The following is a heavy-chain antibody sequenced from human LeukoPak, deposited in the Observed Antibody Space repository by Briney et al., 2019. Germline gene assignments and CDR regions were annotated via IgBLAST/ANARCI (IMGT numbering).Heavy chain of an antibody. D-gene: IGHD6-13*01. J-gene: IGHJ6*02. V-gene: IGHV3-48*02. CDR2: ISSSSSTI. CDR1: GCTFSSYS. Sequence: GGSLRLSCAASGCTFSSYSMNWVRQAPEKGLEWVSYISSSSSTIYYADSVKGRFTISRDNAKNSLYLQMNSLRDEDAAVYYCVRDRGIASTGGYGMDVWGQGTTVTVSS. CDR3: VRDRGIASTGGYGMDV.